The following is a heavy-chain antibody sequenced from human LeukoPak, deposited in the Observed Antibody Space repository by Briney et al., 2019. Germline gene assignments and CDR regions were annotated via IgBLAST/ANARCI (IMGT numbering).Heavy chain of an antibody. CDR1: GYTFTGYY. CDR3: ARDRAGSSSWWRNWFDP. D-gene: IGHD6-13*01. CDR2: INPNSGGT. J-gene: IGHJ5*02. V-gene: IGHV1-2*02. Sequence: ASVTVSCKASGYTFTGYYMHWVRQAPGQGLEWMGWINPNSGGTNYAQKFQGRVTMTRDTSISTAYMELSRLRSDDTAVYYCARDRAGSSSWWRNWFDPWGQGTLVTVSS.